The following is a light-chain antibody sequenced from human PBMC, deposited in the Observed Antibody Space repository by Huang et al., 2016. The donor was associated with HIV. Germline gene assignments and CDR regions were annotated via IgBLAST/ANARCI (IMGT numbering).Light chain of an antibody. Sequence: EIVMTQSPSTLSVSPGERATISCRASQSVGINLAWYQQRRGQGARLLVYAASTRATGRPARFSGRWSGTEFTLTVSSLESEDCAVYYCQKHNSWPRTFGQGTRV. CDR1: QSVGIN. CDR2: AAS. J-gene: IGKJ1*01. V-gene: IGKV3-15*01. CDR3: QKHNSWPRT.